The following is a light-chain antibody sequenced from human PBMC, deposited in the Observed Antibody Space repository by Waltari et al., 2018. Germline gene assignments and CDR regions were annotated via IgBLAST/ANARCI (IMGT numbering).Light chain of an antibody. V-gene: IGLV1-40*01. Sequence: QSVLTQPPSVSGAPGQRVTISCTGSSSSIGAGYDVNWYQQLPGTAPKLLIFGNNNRPPGVPDRFSGSKSVTSASLAITGLQAEDEADYYCQSYDSSLSGSVFGGGTILTVL. J-gene: IGLJ2*01. CDR1: SSSIGAGYD. CDR2: GNN. CDR3: QSYDSSLSGSV.